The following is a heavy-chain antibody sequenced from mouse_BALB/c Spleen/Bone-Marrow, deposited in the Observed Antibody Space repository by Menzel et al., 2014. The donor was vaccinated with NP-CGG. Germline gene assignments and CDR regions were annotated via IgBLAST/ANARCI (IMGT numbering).Heavy chain of an antibody. Sequence: VQGVESGPELVRPGVSGKISCKGSGYTFTDYAMHWVKQSHAKSLEWIGVISTYSGNTNYNQKFKGKATMTVDKSSSAAYVELARLPSEDSAIYYRAIPVFYGIYVWFVCWSQGTLVTISA. V-gene: IGHV1-67*01. CDR3: AIPVFYGIYVWFVC. D-gene: IGHD2-1*01. J-gene: IGHJ3*01. CDR1: GYTFTDYA. CDR2: ISTYSGNT.